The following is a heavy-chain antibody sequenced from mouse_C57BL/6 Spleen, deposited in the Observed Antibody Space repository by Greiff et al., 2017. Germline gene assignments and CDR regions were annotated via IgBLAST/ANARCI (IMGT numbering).Heavy chain of an antibody. J-gene: IGHJ2*01. CDR1: GYSITSDY. Sequence: EVKLQESGPGLAKPSQTLSLSCSVTGYSITSDYWNWIRKFPGNKLEYMGYISYSGSTYYNPSHKSRISITRDTSKNQYYLQLESVTTEDTATYYCAMSINSFYFYYRGQGTTLTVSS. CDR2: ISYSGST. D-gene: IGHD1-1*01. CDR3: AMSINSFYFYY. V-gene: IGHV3-8*01.